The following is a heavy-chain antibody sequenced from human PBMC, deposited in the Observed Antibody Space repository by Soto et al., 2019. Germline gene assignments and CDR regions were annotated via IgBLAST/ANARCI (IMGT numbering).Heavy chain of an antibody. D-gene: IGHD3-22*01. Sequence: GGSLRLSCAASGFTFSTYNMNWVRQAPGKGLEWVSYISDSSSTIHYADSVKGRFTISRDNAKNSLYLQMNSLRAEDTAVYYCARDDYPYYDDSSGYHFDYWGQGAPVTVSS. CDR2: ISDSSSTI. CDR3: ARDDYPYYDDSSGYHFDY. CDR1: GFTFSTYN. J-gene: IGHJ4*02. V-gene: IGHV3-48*01.